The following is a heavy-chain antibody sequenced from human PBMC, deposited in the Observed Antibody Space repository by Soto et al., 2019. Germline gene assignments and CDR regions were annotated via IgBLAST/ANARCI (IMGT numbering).Heavy chain of an antibody. CDR2: TYYRSKWYN. CDR1: GDSVSSNSAA. D-gene: IGHD6-19*01. V-gene: IGHV6-1*01. J-gene: IGHJ4*02. Sequence: SQTLSLTCAISGDSVSSNSAAWNWIRQSPSRGLEWPGRTYYRSKWYNDYAVSVKSRISINPDTSKNQFSLQLDSVTPEDTAVYFCAREVAGTYYFDYWGQGTLVTVSS. CDR3: AREVAGTYYFDY.